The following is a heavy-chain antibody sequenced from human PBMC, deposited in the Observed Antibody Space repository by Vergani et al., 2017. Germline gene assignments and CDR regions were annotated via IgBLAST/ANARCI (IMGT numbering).Heavy chain of an antibody. CDR1: GFNFPSFT. CDR3: AKVGRSEVAGTFGAVDI. J-gene: IGHJ3*02. Sequence: EAYLVQSGGGLVTPGGSLRLSCAASGFNFPSFTMNWVRQAPGRGLEWISSIKFPPGEIFYADSVKGRFTISRDISKNTLFLHMNSLRPEDTAVYYCAKVGRSEVAGTFGAVDIWGQGTMVTVSS. D-gene: IGHD6-19*01. V-gene: IGHV3-21*04. CDR2: IKFPPGEI.